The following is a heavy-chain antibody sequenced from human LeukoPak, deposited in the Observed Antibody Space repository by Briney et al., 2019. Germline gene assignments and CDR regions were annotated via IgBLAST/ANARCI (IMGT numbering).Heavy chain of an antibody. CDR3: ARHLIVGATEGAFDI. Sequence: PPGGSQRLSCAASGLTVSSTYMSWVRQAPGKGLGWVSDIYSGGSTYYADSVKGRFTISRDNSKNTLYLQMNSLRAEDTAVYYCARHLIVGATEGAFDIWGQGTMVTVSS. D-gene: IGHD1-26*01. CDR1: GLTVSSTY. CDR2: IYSGGST. J-gene: IGHJ3*02. V-gene: IGHV3-66*02.